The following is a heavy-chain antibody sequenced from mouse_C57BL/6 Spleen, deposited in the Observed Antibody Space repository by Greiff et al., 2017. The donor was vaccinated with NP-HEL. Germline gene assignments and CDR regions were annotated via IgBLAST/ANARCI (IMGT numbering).Heavy chain of an antibody. D-gene: IGHD2-2*01. CDR3: ALYGYDGYYYAMDY. J-gene: IGHJ4*01. CDR2: IDPSDSYT. CDR1: GYTFTSYW. Sequence: VQLQQSGAELVKPGASVKLSCKASGYTFTSYWMQWVKQRPGQGLEWIGEIDPSDSYTNYNQKFKGKATLTVDTSSSTAYMQLSSLTSEDSAVYYCALYGYDGYYYAMDYWGQGTSVTVSS. V-gene: IGHV1-50*01.